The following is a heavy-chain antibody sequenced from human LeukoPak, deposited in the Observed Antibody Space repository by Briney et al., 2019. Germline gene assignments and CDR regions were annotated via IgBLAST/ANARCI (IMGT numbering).Heavy chain of an antibody. D-gene: IGHD7-27*01. CDR1: GISFDSYS. CDR2: ISSGSTAI. CDR3: ARQRGNYFDY. Sequence: GGSLRLSCAASGISFDSYSMSWVRQAPGKGLEWVSKISSGSTAIYYADSVKGRFTISRDNAKNSLYLQMNSLRDEDTAVYYCARQRGNYFDYWGQGTLVTVSS. V-gene: IGHV3-48*02. J-gene: IGHJ4*02.